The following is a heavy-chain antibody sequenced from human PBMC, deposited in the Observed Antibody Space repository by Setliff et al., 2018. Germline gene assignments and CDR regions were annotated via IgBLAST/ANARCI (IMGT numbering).Heavy chain of an antibody. J-gene: IGHJ4*02. CDR2: IRSKAYGGTT. CDR1: GFNFGDYG. D-gene: IGHD3-3*01. V-gene: IGHV3-49*04. Sequence: PGGSLRLSCITSGFNFGDYGMNWVRHTPGKGLDWVAFIRSKAYGGTTEYAASVKGRFTISRDDSKSIAYLQMNSLKTEDTAVYYCTRNLAYYDFWSGYPNNYYFDYWGQGTLVTVSS. CDR3: TRNLAYYDFWSGYPNNYYFDY.